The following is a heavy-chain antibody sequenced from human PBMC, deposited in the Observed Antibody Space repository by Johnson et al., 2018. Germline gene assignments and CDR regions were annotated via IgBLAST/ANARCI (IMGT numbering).Heavy chain of an antibody. CDR2: ISYDGSNK. Sequence: SLRLSCAASGFTFSSYGMHWVRQAPGKGLEWVAVISYDGSNKYYADSVKGRFTISRDNSKNTRYLQMNSLRAEDTAVYYCAKDHKRVSATGEAHYYYYYMDVWGKGTTVTVSS. CDR1: GFTFSSYG. J-gene: IGHJ6*03. D-gene: IGHD2-15*01. V-gene: IGHV3-30*18. CDR3: AKDHKRVSATGEAHYYYYYMDV.